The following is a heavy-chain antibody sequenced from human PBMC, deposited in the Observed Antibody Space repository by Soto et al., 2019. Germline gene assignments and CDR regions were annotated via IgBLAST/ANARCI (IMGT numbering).Heavy chain of an antibody. V-gene: IGHV4-31*03. Sequence: TLSLTCTVSGDSIRSGGYYWTWIRQHPGKGLEWIGYIYNTGSAYYRPSLKSRLTMSVDTTKNQLSLKLTSMTAADTAVYYCARGLLQLVASHWFAPWG. CDR2: IYNTGSA. D-gene: IGHD6-6*01. CDR3: ARGLLQLVASHWFAP. CDR1: GDSIRSGGYY. J-gene: IGHJ5*02.